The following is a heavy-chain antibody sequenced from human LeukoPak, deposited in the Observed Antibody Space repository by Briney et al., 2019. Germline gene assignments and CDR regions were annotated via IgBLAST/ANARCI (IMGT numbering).Heavy chain of an antibody. J-gene: IGHJ4*02. V-gene: IGHV3-23*01. CDR2: ISGSGGST. CDR3: AKGLRGYRNFDY. CDR1: GFTFSSYS. D-gene: IGHD5-12*01. Sequence: GGSLRLSCAASGFTFSSYSMNWVRQAPGKGLEWVSAISGSGGSTYYADSVRGRFTISRDNSKNTLYLQMNSLRAEDTAVYYCAKGLRGYRNFDYWGQGTLVTVSS.